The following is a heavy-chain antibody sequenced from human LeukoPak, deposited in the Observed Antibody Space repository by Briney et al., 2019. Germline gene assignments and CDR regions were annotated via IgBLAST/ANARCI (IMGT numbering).Heavy chain of an antibody. CDR3: ARHLRRNYDILTGYQAEYYFDY. D-gene: IGHD3-9*01. CDR1: GGSISSYY. CDR2: IYYRLST. Sequence: SETLSLTCTVSGGSISSYYWNWIRQPPGKGLEWIGSIYYRLSTNYNPSLKSRLTISLDTSKNQLSLKLSSVTAADTAVYYCARHLRRNYDILTGYQAEYYFDYWGQGTLVTVSS. V-gene: IGHV4-59*08. J-gene: IGHJ4*02.